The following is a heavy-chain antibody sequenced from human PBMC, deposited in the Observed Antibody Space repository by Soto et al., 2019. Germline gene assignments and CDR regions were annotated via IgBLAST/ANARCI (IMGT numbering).Heavy chain of an antibody. CDR1: GFTFSSYG. CDR2: ISYDGSNK. D-gene: IGHD3-22*01. Sequence: PGGSLRLSCAASGFTFSSYGMHWVRQAPGKRLEWVAVISYDGSNKYYADSVKGRFTISRDNSKNTLYLQMNSLRAEDTAVYYCAKDYDSSGYYYFDYWGQGTLVTVSS. V-gene: IGHV3-30*18. CDR3: AKDYDSSGYYYFDY. J-gene: IGHJ4*02.